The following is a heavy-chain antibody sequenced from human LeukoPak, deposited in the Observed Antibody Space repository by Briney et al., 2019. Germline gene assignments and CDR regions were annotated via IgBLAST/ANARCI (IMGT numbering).Heavy chain of an antibody. CDR2: IYTSGST. Sequence: SQTLSLTCTVSGGSISSGSYYWSWIRQPAGKGLEWIGRIYTSGSTNYNPSLKSRVTISVDTSKNQFSLKLSSVTVADTAVYYCARDQRDGYIKSFDYWGQGTLVTVSS. CDR3: ARDQRDGYIKSFDY. V-gene: IGHV4-61*02. J-gene: IGHJ4*02. D-gene: IGHD5-24*01. CDR1: GGSISSGSYY.